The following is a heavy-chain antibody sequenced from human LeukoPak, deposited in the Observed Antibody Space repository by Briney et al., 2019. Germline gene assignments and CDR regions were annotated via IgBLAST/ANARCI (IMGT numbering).Heavy chain of an antibody. CDR1: GGSISSYY. Sequence: SETLSLTCTVSGGSISSYYWSWIRQPPGKGLEWIGYIYYSGSTNYNPSFKSRVTISVDTSKNQFSLKLSSVTAADTAVYYCARGTIVGTPHGMDVWGQGTTVTVSS. V-gene: IGHV4-59*01. CDR2: IYYSGST. D-gene: IGHD1-26*01. J-gene: IGHJ6*02. CDR3: ARGTIVGTPHGMDV.